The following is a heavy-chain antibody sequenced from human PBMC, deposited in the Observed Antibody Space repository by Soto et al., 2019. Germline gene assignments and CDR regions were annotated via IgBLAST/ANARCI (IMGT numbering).Heavy chain of an antibody. J-gene: IGHJ6*02. V-gene: IGHV3-30*04. Sequence: QVQLVESGGGVVQPGRSLRLSCAASGFSFSSYAMHWVRQAPGKGLEWVAVXXXXXXXXXXGDSVKGRFTISRDNSKXXXXXXXXXXXXXXXXXXXXXXXXXXXGRGRGIDVWGQGTTVTVSS. D-gene: IGHD2-15*01. CDR3: XXXXXXXGRGRGIDV. CDR1: GFSFSSYA. CDR2: XXXXXXXX.